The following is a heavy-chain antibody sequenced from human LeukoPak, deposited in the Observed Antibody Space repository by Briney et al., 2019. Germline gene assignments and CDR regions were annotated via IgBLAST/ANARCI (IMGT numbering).Heavy chain of an antibody. CDR2: ISSSSNYI. J-gene: IGHJ4*02. D-gene: IGHD3-10*01. V-gene: IGHV3-21*04. Sequence: PGGSLRLSCAASGFTFSSYDMNWVRQAPGKGLEWVSSISSSSNYIHYADSVKGRFTISRDNAKNSLYLQMNSLRAEDTAVYYCARDREGIRRGAYYFDYWGQGTLVTVSS. CDR3: ARDREGIRRGAYYFDY. CDR1: GFTFSSYD.